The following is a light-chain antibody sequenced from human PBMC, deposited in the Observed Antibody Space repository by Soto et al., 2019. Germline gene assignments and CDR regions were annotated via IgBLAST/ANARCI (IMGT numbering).Light chain of an antibody. CDR3: QQRGNWPPLMYT. CDR1: QGIGDT. V-gene: IGKV3-11*01. J-gene: IGKJ2*01. CDR2: DTS. Sequence: EVVMTQSPATLSVSPGEGVTLSCRASQGIGDTLAWYQHKPGQTPRLLIYDTSNRAAGIPARFSGSGSGTDFTLTISNLEPEDFAVYYCQQRGNWPPLMYTFGQGTKVDTK.